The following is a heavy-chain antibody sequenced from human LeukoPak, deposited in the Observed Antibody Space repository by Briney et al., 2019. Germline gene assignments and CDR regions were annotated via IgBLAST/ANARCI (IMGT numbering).Heavy chain of an antibody. CDR2: INAGNGNT. D-gene: IGHD2-2*02. CDR3: ARDLRIGCSSTSCYRGWFDP. J-gene: IGHJ5*02. CDR1: GYTFTSYA. V-gene: IGHV1-3*01. Sequence: ASVKVSCKASGYTFTSYAMHWVRQAPGQRLEWMGWINAGNGNTKYSQKFRGRVTITRDTSASTAYMELSSLRSEDTAVYYCARDLRIGCSSTSCYRGWFDPWGQGTLVTVSS.